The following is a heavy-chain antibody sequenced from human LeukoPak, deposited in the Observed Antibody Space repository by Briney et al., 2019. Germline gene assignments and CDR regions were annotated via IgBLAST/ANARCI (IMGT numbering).Heavy chain of an antibody. CDR2: MFSSGGS. CDR3: AKGGDGYSHYYYYGMDV. J-gene: IGHJ6*02. V-gene: IGHV3-23*01. Sequence: GGSLRLSCGASGLTLSSYAMNWVRQAPGKGLEWVSGMFSSGGSYADSVRGRFTISRDNSQNTVYLQMNSLRAEDTAVYYCAKGGDGYSHYYYYGMDVWGQGTMVTVSS. CDR1: GLTLSSYA. D-gene: IGHD5-24*01.